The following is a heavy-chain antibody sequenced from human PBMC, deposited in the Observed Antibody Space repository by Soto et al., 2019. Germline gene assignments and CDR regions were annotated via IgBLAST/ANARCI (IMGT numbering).Heavy chain of an antibody. D-gene: IGHD2-2*01. CDR2: INPSGGST. J-gene: IGHJ6*02. Sequence: ASVKVSCKASGYTFTSYYMHWVRQAPGQGLEWMGIINPSGGSTSYAQKFQGRVTMTRDTSTSTVYMEPSSLRSEDTAVYYCAREAVPAAIFLSYGMDVWGQGTTVTVSS. CDR1: GYTFTSYY. V-gene: IGHV1-46*01. CDR3: AREAVPAAIFLSYGMDV.